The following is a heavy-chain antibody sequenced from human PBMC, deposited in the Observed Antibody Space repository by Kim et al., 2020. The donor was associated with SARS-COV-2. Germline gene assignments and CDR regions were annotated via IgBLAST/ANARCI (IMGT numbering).Heavy chain of an antibody. J-gene: IGHJ4*02. V-gene: IGHV3-11*06. D-gene: IGHD3-10*01. Sequence: YADSVKGRFTISRDNAKNSLYLQMNSLRAEDTAVYYCARGEYYGSGSYGYWGQGTLVTVSS. CDR3: ARGEYYGSGSYGY.